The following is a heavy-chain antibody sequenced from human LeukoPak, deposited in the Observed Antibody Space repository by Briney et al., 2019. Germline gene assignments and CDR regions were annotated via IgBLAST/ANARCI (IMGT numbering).Heavy chain of an antibody. CDR1: GFTFISYW. D-gene: IGHD6-13*01. J-gene: IGHJ4*02. V-gene: IGHV3-7*01. CDR3: ARDRGSSSVRDY. CDR2: IKQDGSEK. Sequence: GGSLRLSCAASGFTFISYWMSWVRQAPGKGLEWVANIKQDGSEKYYVDSVKGRFTISRDNAKNSLYLQMNSLRAEDTAVYYCARDRGSSSVRDYWGQGTLVTVSS.